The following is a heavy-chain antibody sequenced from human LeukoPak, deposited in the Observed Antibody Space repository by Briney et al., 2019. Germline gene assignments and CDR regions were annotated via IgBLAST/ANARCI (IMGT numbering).Heavy chain of an antibody. CDR1: GYTFTSYY. CDR2: INPSGGST. Sequence: ASVKVSCKASGYTFTSYYMHWVRQAPGQGLEWMGIINPSGGSTSYAQKFQGRVTMTRDTSTSTAYMELSSLRSEDTAVYYCARFDCSSTSCYHWFDPWGQGTLVTVSS. D-gene: IGHD2-2*01. CDR3: ARFDCSSTSCYHWFDP. J-gene: IGHJ5*02. V-gene: IGHV1-46*01.